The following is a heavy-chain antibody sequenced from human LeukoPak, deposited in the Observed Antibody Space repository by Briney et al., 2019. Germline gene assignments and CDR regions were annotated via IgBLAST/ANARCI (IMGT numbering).Heavy chain of an antibody. CDR2: INQDGSVT. CDR1: GFIFSGHW. CDR3: ARDAGWGRFDY. Sequence: QAGGSLRLSCADSGFIFSGHWVTWVRQAPGKGLEWVANINQDGSVTLYVDSVKGRFTLPRDNAKKSVYLQMNSLRADDTGVYFCARDAGWGRFDYWGRGTLLSVSS. D-gene: IGHD1-26*01. V-gene: IGHV3-7*01. J-gene: IGHJ4*02.